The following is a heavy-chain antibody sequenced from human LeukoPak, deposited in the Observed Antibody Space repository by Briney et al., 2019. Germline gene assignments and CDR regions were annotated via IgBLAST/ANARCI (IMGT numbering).Heavy chain of an antibody. V-gene: IGHV1-69*13. CDR2: IIPIFGTA. Sequence: GASVKVSCTASGYTFTSYYMHWVRQAPGQGLEWMGGIIPIFGTANYAQKFQSRVTITADESTSTAYMELSSLRSEDTAAYYCASLPDSSGYHLQVDIWGQGTMVTVSS. J-gene: IGHJ3*02. CDR1: GYTFTSYY. D-gene: IGHD3-22*01. CDR3: ASLPDSSGYHLQVDI.